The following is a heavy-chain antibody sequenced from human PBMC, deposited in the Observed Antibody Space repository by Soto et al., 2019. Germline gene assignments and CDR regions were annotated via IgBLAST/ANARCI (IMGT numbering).Heavy chain of an antibody. D-gene: IGHD2-2*01. CDR1: GYTFTSYD. CDR2: MNPNSGNT. V-gene: IGHV1-8*01. CDR3: ARGYSDQEYQLLSDWFDP. Sequence: ASVKVSCKASGYTFTSYDINWVRQATGQGLEWMGWMNPNSGNTGYAQKFQGRVTMTRNTSISTAYMELSSLRSEDTAVYYCARGYSDQEYQLLSDWFDPWGQGTLVTVSS. J-gene: IGHJ5*02.